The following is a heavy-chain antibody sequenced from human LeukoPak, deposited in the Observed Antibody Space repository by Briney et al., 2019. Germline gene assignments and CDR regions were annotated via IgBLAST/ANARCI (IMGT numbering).Heavy chain of an antibody. J-gene: IGHJ4*02. D-gene: IGHD1-14*01. V-gene: IGHV4-38-2*02. Sequence: PSETLSLTCTVSGGSISSYYWGWIRQPPGKGLEWIGSIYHSGSTYYNPSLKSRVTISVDTSKNRFSLNLSSVTAADTAVYYCARLLGSSTAVDYWGQGTLVTVSS. CDR2: IYHSGST. CDR3: ARLLGSSTAVDY. CDR1: GGSISSYY.